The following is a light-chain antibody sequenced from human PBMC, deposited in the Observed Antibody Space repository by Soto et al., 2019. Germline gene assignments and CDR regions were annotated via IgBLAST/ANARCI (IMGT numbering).Light chain of an antibody. Sequence: DIQLTQSPSFLSASVGDRFTIAFRASQGISSYLAWYQQKPGKAPKLLIYAASTLQSGVPSRFSGRGSGTDFTLTISSLQPEDFATYYCQQLNTYPWTFGQGTKVDIK. CDR2: AAS. CDR3: QQLNTYPWT. J-gene: IGKJ1*01. CDR1: QGISSY. V-gene: IGKV1-9*01.